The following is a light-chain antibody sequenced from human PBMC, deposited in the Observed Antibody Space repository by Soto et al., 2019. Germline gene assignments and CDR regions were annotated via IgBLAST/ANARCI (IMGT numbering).Light chain of an antibody. J-gene: IGLJ2*01. Sequence: SVLTQPASVSGSPGQSITISCTGTSSDIGGYNYVSWYQQHPGKAPKLMIYDVSDRPSGVSNRFSGSKSGNTASLTISGLQAEDEADYYCASYASSNTVLFGGGTQLTVL. CDR2: DVS. V-gene: IGLV2-14*03. CDR1: SSDIGGYNY. CDR3: ASYASSNTVL.